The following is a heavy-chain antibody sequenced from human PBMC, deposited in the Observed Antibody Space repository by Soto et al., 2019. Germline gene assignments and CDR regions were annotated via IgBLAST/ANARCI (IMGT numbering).Heavy chain of an antibody. V-gene: IGHV3-53*02. Sequence: EVQLVETGGGVIQPGGSLRLSCAASGFTVINTYMSWVRQAPGKGLEWVSALYRSGNTYYTDSVRGRFTISTDSSKNTVYLQMNKLRVEDSAVYYCVCCYGSAWYGGEPDSWGQGTLVTVSS. J-gene: IGHJ4*02. D-gene: IGHD6-13*01. CDR2: LYRSGNT. CDR1: GFTVINTY. CDR3: VCCYGSAWYGGEPDS.